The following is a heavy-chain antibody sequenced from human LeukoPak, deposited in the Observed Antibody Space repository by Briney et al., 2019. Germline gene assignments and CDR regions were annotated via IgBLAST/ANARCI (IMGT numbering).Heavy chain of an antibody. Sequence: PGGSLRLSCAASGFTFPTYAMTWVRQAPGKGLEWVSSINNVASHIYYADSVKGRFTISRDNAKNSLYLQMNSLRAEDTAVYYCARDPTQWLRYGHFDYWGQGTLVTVSS. CDR3: ARDPTQWLRYGHFDY. CDR1: GFTFPTYA. CDR2: INNVASHI. J-gene: IGHJ4*02. V-gene: IGHV3-21*01. D-gene: IGHD5-12*01.